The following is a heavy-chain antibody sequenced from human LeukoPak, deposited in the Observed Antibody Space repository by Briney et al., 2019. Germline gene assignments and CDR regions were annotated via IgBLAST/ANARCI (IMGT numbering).Heavy chain of an antibody. CDR1: GFTFSSYA. CDR2: ISGSGGST. J-gene: IGHJ4*02. CDR3: ANSAGQLWFFLDY. Sequence: PGGSLRLSCAASGFTFSSYAMSWVRQAPGQGLEWVSAISGSGGSTYYADSAKGRFTISRDNSKNTLYLQMNSLRAEDTAVYYCANSAGQLWFFLDYWGQGTLVTVSS. D-gene: IGHD5-18*01. V-gene: IGHV3-23*01.